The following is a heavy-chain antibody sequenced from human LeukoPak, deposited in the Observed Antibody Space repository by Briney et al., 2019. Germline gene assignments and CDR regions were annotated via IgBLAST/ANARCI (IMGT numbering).Heavy chain of an antibody. J-gene: IGHJ4*02. CDR2: IKQDGSEK. V-gene: IGHV3-7*01. Sequence: GGSLRLSCAASGFTFVNYWMRWVRQAPGKGLEWVANIKQDGSEKLYLDSLKGRFTISRDNAKNSLYLQMNSLRAEDTAVYYCARIGGSVDIGWFFDCWGQGTLVTVSS. D-gene: IGHD6-19*01. CDR3: ARIGGSVDIGWFFDC. CDR1: GFTFVNYW.